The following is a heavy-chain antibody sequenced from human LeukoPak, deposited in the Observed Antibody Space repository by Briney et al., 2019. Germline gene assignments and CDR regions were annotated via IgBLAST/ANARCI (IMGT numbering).Heavy chain of an antibody. CDR2: IKRKVDGGTT. D-gene: IGHD3-22*01. Sequence: GGSLRLSCAASGLTFSNAWMSWVRQAPGKGLEWVGRIKRKVDGGTTDYAAPVKGRLSISRDDSGNMLYLEMHSLKTEDTAQYYCVTDYDSSGLRFDYWGQGTVVTVSS. CDR1: GLTFSNAW. CDR3: VTDYDSSGLRFDY. J-gene: IGHJ4*02. V-gene: IGHV3-15*01.